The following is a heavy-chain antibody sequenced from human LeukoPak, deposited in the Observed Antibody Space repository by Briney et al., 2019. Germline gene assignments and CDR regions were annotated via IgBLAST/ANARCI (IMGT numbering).Heavy chain of an antibody. J-gene: IGHJ4*02. CDR3: ARESYGSGSSDIDY. V-gene: IGHV3-33*01. D-gene: IGHD3-10*01. CDR2: IWYDGSNK. Sequence: GRSLRLSCAASGFTFSSYSMHWVRQAPGKGLEWVAVIWYDGSNKYYADSVKGRFTISRDNSKNTLYLQMNSLRAEDTAVYYCARESYGSGSSDIDYWGQGTLVTVSS. CDR1: GFTFSSYS.